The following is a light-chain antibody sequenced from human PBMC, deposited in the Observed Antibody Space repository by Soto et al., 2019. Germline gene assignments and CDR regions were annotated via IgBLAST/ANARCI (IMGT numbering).Light chain of an antibody. CDR2: AAS. J-gene: IGKJ1*01. CDR3: QQYGSSPRT. CDR1: QSVSSSY. Sequence: EIVLTQSPGTLSLSPGERATLSCRASQSVSSSYLAWYQQKTGQATRLLIYAASSRATGIPDRFSSSGSGTDFTLPIIRLEPEDFVVYYCQQYGSSPRTFGQGTKVEIK. V-gene: IGKV3-20*01.